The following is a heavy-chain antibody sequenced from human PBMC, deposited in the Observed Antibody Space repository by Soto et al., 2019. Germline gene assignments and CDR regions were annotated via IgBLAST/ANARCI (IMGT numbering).Heavy chain of an antibody. J-gene: IGHJ4*02. D-gene: IGHD6-13*01. Sequence: EVQLVESGGGLVQPGGSLRLSCAASGFTFSSYEMNWVRQAPGKGLEWVSYISSSGSTIYYADSVKGRFTISRDNAKNSLYLQMNSLRAEDTAVYYCVRRSYSSSWGVFDYWGQGTLVTVSS. CDR2: ISSSGSTI. CDR1: GFTFSSYE. CDR3: VRRSYSSSWGVFDY. V-gene: IGHV3-48*03.